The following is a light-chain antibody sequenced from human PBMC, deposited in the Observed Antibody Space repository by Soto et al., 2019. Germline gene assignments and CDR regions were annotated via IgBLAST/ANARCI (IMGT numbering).Light chain of an antibody. V-gene: IGKV3-20*01. CDR1: QSVSSSY. CDR3: HQYGSSPYT. J-gene: IGKJ2*01. Sequence: EIVLTQSPGTLSLSPGERATLSCRASQSVSSSYLAWYQQKPGQAPRLLISGASSRATGIPDRFSGSVAGKDFTLTINRLELEDFAVYFCHQYGSSPYTFGQGTKLEI. CDR2: GAS.